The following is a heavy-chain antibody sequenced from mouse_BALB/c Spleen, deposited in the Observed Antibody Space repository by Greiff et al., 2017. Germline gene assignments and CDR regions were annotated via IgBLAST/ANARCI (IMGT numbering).Heavy chain of an antibody. Sequence: RVGGSGGGLVQPGGSLKLSFAASGLDFISYWLGWVRQAPGKGLEWIGEINPDSSTITYTPSLKDKFIISRDNAKNTLYLQMSKVRSEDTALYYCARGRYYGSWAMDYWGQGTSVTVSS. CDR2: INPDSSTI. J-gene: IGHJ4*01. CDR3: ARGRYYGSWAMDY. V-gene: IGHV4-1*02. CDR1: GLDFISYW. D-gene: IGHD1-1*01.